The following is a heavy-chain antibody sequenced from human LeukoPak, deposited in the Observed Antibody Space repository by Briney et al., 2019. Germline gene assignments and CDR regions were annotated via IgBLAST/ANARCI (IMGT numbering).Heavy chain of an antibody. CDR2: TYFRSKWNN. J-gene: IGHJ4*02. CDR1: GYTFCSNSVA. Sequence: SQSLSLTCAVSGYTFCSNSVAWNWLSHSQSRGLEWLGRTYFRSKWNNDYALSVKSRIPINPDTSKKQFSLHLNSVTAEDAAVYYCARSNNGWIDSWGKGTLVTVSS. D-gene: IGHD6-19*01. V-gene: IGHV6-1*01. CDR3: ARSNNGWIDS.